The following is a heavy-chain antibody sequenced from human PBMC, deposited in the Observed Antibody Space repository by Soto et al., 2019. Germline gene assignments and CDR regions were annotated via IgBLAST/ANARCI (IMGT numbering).Heavy chain of an antibody. D-gene: IGHD3-9*01. CDR2: INHSGST. CDR1: GGSFSGYY. V-gene: IGHV4-34*01. J-gene: IGHJ4*02. CDR3: AGGLLRYFARFDY. Sequence: SETLSLTCAVYGGSFSGYYWSWIRQPPGKGLEWIGEINHSGSTNYNPSLKSRVTISVDTSKNQFSLKLSSVTAADTAVYYCAGGLLRYFARFDYWGQGTLVTVSS.